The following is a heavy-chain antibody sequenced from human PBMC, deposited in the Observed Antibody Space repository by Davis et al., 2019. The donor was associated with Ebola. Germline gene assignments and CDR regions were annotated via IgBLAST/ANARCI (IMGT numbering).Heavy chain of an antibody. J-gene: IGHJ3*02. V-gene: IGHV4-34*01. D-gene: IGHD6-19*01. Sequence: MPSKPLSPPSAVLGGPFSGHYCTWSRQPPAKGLEWIGEINHSGSTNYNPSLKSRVTISVDTSKNQFSLKLSSVTAADTAVYYCASARSGWDEIDAVDIWGQGTMVTVSS. CDR1: GGPFSGHY. CDR2: INHSGST. CDR3: ASARSGWDEIDAVDI.